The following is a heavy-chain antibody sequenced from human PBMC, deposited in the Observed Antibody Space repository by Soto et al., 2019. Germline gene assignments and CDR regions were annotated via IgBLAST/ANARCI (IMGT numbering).Heavy chain of an antibody. CDR2: ISYDGSNK. D-gene: IGHD6-19*01. CDR1: GFTFSSYA. V-gene: IGHV3-30-3*01. Sequence: QVQLVESGGGVVQPGRSLRLSCAASGFTFSSYAMHWVRQAPGKGLEWVAVISYDGSNKYYADSVKGRFTISRDNSKNTLYLQMNSLRAEGTAVYYCARDLQKSVAVAGTGYWGQGALVTVSS. J-gene: IGHJ4*02. CDR3: ARDLQKSVAVAGTGY.